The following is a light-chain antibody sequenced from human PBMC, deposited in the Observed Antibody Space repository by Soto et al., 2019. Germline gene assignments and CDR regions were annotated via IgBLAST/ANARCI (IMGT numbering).Light chain of an antibody. Sequence: QSALTQPASVSGSPGQSITISCTGTRSDVGAYNYVSWYQRHPGKGPKLLIYDVNSRPSGVSPRFSGPKFGNTASLTISGLQAEDEADYFCSSYTSSDTLYVFGSGTKLTVL. V-gene: IGLV2-14*01. CDR3: SSYTSSDTLYV. J-gene: IGLJ1*01. CDR2: DVN. CDR1: RSDVGAYNY.